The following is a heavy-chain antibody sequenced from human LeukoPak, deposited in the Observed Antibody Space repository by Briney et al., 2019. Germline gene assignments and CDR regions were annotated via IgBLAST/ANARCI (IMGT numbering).Heavy chain of an antibody. D-gene: IGHD6-19*01. CDR2: ISGSGGST. CDR3: AKVYSSGWYWVDY. Sequence: PGGSLRLPCAASGFTFSSYAMSWVRQAPGKGLEWVSAISGSGGSTNHADSVKGRFTISRDNSKNTLYLQMNSLRAEDTAEYYCAKVYSSGWYWVDYWGQGTLVTVSS. J-gene: IGHJ4*02. V-gene: IGHV3-23*01. CDR1: GFTFSSYA.